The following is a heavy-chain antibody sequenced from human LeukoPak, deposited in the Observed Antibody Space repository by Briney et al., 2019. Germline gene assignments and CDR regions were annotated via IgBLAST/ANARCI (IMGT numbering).Heavy chain of an antibody. Sequence: SETLSLTCAVYGGSFSGYYWSWIRQPPGKGLEWIGEINHSGSTNYNPSLKSRVTVSVDTSKNQFSLKLSSVTAADTAVYYCARGLGVVGYSGSYLAHWGQGTLVTVSS. CDR3: ARGLGVVGYSGSYLAH. D-gene: IGHD1-26*01. V-gene: IGHV4-34*01. CDR2: INHSGST. CDR1: GGSFSGYY. J-gene: IGHJ4*02.